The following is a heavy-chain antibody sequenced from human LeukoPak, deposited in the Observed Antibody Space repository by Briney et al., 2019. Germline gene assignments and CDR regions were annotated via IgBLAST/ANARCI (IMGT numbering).Heavy chain of an antibody. V-gene: IGHV1-2*02. D-gene: IGHD3-22*01. CDR3: ARYYDSSGSDAFDI. CDR2: INPNSGGT. CDR1: GYTFTGYY. J-gene: IGHJ3*02. Sequence: ASVKVSCKASGYTFTGYYMHWVRQAPGQGLEWMGWINPNSGGTNYAQKLQGRVTMTTDTSTSTAYMELRSLRSDDTAVYYCARYYDSSGSDAFDIWGQGTMVTVSS.